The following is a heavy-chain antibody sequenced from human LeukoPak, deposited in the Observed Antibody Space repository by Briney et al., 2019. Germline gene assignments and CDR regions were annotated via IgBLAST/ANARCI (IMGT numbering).Heavy chain of an antibody. J-gene: IGHJ4*02. V-gene: IGHV3-48*04. D-gene: IGHD3-16*01. CDR3: ATLPYYVWGSYRLKPLVY. CDR1: GFTFHTCS. Sequence: GGSLRLSCSASGFTFHTCSMNWVRQAPGKGLEWLSYISTTSNAIYYADSVKGRFTISRDNANNSLYLQMNSLTAEDTAVYYCATLPYYVWGSYRLKPLVYWGQGTLVTVSS. CDR2: ISTTSNAI.